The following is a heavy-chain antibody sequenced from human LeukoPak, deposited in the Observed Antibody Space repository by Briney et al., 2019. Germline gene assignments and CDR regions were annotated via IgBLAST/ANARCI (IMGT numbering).Heavy chain of an antibody. V-gene: IGHV1-8*01. CDR1: GYTFTNYD. CDR2: MNPNSGNT. CDR3: ARDLYDSSGYYWFDP. Sequence: ASVKVSCKASGYTFTNYDINWVREATGQGLEWMGWMNPNSGNTGYAQRFQGRVTMTRDTSISTAYMELSRLRSDDTAVYYCARDLYDSSGYYWFDPWGQGTLVTVSS. J-gene: IGHJ5*02. D-gene: IGHD3-22*01.